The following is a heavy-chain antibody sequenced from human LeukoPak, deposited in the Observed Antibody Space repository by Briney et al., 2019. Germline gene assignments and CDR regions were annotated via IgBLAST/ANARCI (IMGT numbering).Heavy chain of an antibody. CDR2: IYYSGST. Sequence: PSETLSLTCTVSGGSISSYYWSWVRQPPGKGLEWIGYIYYSGSTYYNPSLKSRVTISVDTSKNQFSLKLSSVTAADTAVYYCARGGNFDWFPFDYWGQGTLVTVSS. V-gene: IGHV4-59*12. CDR3: ARGGNFDWFPFDY. J-gene: IGHJ4*02. CDR1: GGSISSYY. D-gene: IGHD3-9*01.